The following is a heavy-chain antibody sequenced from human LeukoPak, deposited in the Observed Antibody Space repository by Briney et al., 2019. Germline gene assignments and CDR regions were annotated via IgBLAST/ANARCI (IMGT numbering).Heavy chain of an antibody. CDR2: IYYSGST. D-gene: IGHD3-3*01. V-gene: IGHV4-39*02. Sequence: PSETLSLTCTVSGGSISSSSYYWGWIRQPPGKGLEWIGSIYYSGSTYYNPSLKSRVTISVDTSKNQFSLELSSVTAADTAVYYCARELTIFGVVPYRGYFDYWGQGTLVTVSS. CDR3: ARELTIFGVVPYRGYFDY. J-gene: IGHJ4*02. CDR1: GGSISSSSYY.